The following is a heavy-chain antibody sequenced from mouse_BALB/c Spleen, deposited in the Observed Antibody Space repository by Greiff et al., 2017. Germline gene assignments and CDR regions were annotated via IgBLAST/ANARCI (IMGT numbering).Heavy chain of an antibody. Sequence: EVQVVESGTVLARPGASVKMSCKASGYTFTSYWMHWVKQRPGQGLEWIGVIYPGNSDTSYNQKFKGKAKLTAVTSTSTAYMELSSLTNEDSAVYYCTRVDYYAMDYWGQGTSVTVSS. CDR3: TRVDYYAMDY. CDR2: IYPGNSDT. V-gene: IGHV1-5*01. CDR1: GYTFTSYW. J-gene: IGHJ4*01.